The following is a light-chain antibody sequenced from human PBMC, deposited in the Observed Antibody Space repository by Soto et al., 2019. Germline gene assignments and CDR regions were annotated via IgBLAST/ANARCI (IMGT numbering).Light chain of an antibody. CDR2: SNK. J-gene: IGLJ2*01. V-gene: IGLV1-47*02. CDR1: SSNIGNNY. CDR3: AAWDDSLNML. Sequence: QSVLTQPPSASGTPGQRVTISCSGSSSNIGNNYVYWYQHLPGTAPKLLIYSNKQRPSGVPDRFSASKSGSSASLAISGLRSEDEADYYCAAWDDSLNMLFGGGTKLTVL.